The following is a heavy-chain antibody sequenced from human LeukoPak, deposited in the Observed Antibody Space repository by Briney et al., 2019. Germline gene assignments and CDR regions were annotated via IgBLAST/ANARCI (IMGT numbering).Heavy chain of an antibody. V-gene: IGHV3-30*18. Sequence: GGSLRLSCAASEFTFSSYWMSWVRQAPGKGLEWVAVISYDGSNKYYADSVKGRFTISRDNSKNTLYLQMNSLRAEDTAVYYCAKLTDYSNYGIDYWGQGTLVTVSS. CDR1: EFTFSSYW. CDR2: ISYDGSNK. D-gene: IGHD4-11*01. J-gene: IGHJ4*02. CDR3: AKLTDYSNYGIDY.